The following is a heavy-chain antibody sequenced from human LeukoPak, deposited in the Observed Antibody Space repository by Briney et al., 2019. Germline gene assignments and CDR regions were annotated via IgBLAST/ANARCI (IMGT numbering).Heavy chain of an antibody. CDR1: GGSFSGYY. CDR3: ARDDYYDSSGYYYGGDY. Sequence: SETLSLTCAVYGGSFSGYYWSWIRQHPGKGLEWIGEINHSGSTNYNPSLKSRVTISVDTSKNQFSLKLSSVTAADTAVYYCARDDYYDSSGYYYGGDYWGQGTLVTVSS. V-gene: IGHV4-34*01. D-gene: IGHD3-22*01. CDR2: INHSGST. J-gene: IGHJ4*02.